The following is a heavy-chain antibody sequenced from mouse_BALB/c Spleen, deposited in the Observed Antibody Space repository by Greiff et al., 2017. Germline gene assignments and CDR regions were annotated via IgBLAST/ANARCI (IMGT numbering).Heavy chain of an antibody. J-gene: IGHJ4*01. V-gene: IGHV3-6*02. Sequence: ESGPGLVKPSQSLSLTCSVTGYSITSGYYWNWIRQFPGNKLEWMGYISYDGSNNYNPSLKNRISITRDTSKNQFFLKLNSVTTEDTATYYCARGGDSSGYFYAMDYWGQGTSVTVSS. CDR2: ISYDGSN. D-gene: IGHD3-2*01. CDR3: ARGGDSSGYFYAMDY. CDR1: GYSITSGYY.